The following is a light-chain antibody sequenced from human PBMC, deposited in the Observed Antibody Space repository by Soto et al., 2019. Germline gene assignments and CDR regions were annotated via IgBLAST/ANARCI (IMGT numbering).Light chain of an antibody. Sequence: QPVLTQPPSASGSPGQSVTISCTGTSSDVGGYNYVSWYQQHPGKAPKLTIYEVSKRPSGVPDRFSGSKSGNTASLTVSGLQAEDEADYYCSSYAGSNNLGVFGGGTKLTVL. J-gene: IGLJ3*02. V-gene: IGLV2-8*01. CDR1: SSDVGGYNY. CDR3: SSYAGSNNLGV. CDR2: EVS.